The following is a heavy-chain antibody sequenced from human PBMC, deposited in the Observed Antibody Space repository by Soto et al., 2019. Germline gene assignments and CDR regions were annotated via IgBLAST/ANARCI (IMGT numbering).Heavy chain of an antibody. J-gene: IGHJ5*02. CDR1: GYTFTNYA. CDR3: ARAPLYSNRWQGRFDP. V-gene: IGHV1-3*01. D-gene: IGHD4-4*01. Sequence: EASVKVSCKASGYTFTNYAIHWVRRAPGQGLECMGWINAGHGDTQYSQKFQGRVTFTRDTSASTAYMELSSLRFEDTAVYFCARAPLYSNRWQGRFDPWGQGTLVTAS. CDR2: INAGHGDT.